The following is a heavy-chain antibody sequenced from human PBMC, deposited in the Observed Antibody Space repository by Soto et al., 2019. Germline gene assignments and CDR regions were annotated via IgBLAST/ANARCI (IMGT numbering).Heavy chain of an antibody. J-gene: IGHJ5*02. CDR2: IRAYNGNT. CDR1: GYTLSNYG. D-gene: IGHD6-13*01. V-gene: IGHV1-18*01. Sequence: ASVKVSCNASGYTLSNYGISWVRQAPGQRLEWMGWIRAYNGNTNYAQKPQGRVTMTTDTSTSTAYMELRSLRSDDTAVYYCAGERSAAGTGWFDPWGQGTLVTVSS. CDR3: AGERSAAGTGWFDP.